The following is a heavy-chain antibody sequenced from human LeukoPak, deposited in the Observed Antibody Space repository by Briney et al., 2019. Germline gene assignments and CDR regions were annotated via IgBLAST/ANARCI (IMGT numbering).Heavy chain of an antibody. CDR3: AKPTYYSSDHFDY. Sequence: GESLRLSCAASGFTFSTYGMHWVRQAPGEGLEWVALISYHKSNKYYADSVKGRFTISRDNSKNTLYLQMNSLRAEDTAVYYCAKPTYYSSDHFDYWGQGTLVTVSS. CDR2: ISYHKSNK. CDR1: GFTFSTYG. D-gene: IGHD3-22*01. V-gene: IGHV3-30*18. J-gene: IGHJ4*02.